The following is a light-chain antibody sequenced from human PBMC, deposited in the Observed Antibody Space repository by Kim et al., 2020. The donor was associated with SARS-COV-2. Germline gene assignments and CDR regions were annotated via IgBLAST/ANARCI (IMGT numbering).Light chain of an antibody. Sequence: SASVGDRVTITCRASQSVITWLAWYQQKSGKAPKLLIYRASNLESGVPSRFSGSGSGTQFTLTINSLQPDDFATYYCQQYYIYWTFGQGTKVDIK. CDR3: QQYYIYWT. V-gene: IGKV1-5*03. CDR2: RAS. J-gene: IGKJ1*01. CDR1: QSVITW.